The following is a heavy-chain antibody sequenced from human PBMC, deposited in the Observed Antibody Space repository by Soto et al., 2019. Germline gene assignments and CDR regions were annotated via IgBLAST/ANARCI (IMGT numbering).Heavy chain of an antibody. Sequence: PGGSLRLSCAASGFTFNSYAMSWVRQAPGKGLEWVSGISASGGRTYYADSVKGRFTISRDNSKNTVYLQMNSLRVEDTAVYKCAKDWDLLRAFDLWGQGTMVTVSS. CDR1: GFTFNSYA. J-gene: IGHJ3*01. CDR2: ISASGGRT. V-gene: IGHV3-23*01. D-gene: IGHD1-26*01. CDR3: AKDWDLLRAFDL.